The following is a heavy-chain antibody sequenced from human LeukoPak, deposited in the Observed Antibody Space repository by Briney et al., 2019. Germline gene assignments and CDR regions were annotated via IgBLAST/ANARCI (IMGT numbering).Heavy chain of an antibody. V-gene: IGHV3-7*03. CDR1: GFTFSSYG. CDR2: MNIDGSEK. Sequence: GGSLRLSCAASGFTFSSYGMHWVRQAPGKRPEWVANMNIDGSEKYYADSVKGRFTISRDNARNSVYLQMNSLRAEDTAVYYCAKEDPDYGFDYWGQGTLVTVSS. CDR3: AKEDPDYGFDY. J-gene: IGHJ4*02. D-gene: IGHD4-17*01.